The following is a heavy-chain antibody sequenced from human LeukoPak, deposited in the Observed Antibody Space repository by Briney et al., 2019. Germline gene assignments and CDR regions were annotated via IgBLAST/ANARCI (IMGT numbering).Heavy chain of an antibody. J-gene: IGHJ4*03. Sequence: PSETLSLTCEASGGSVTNNNMWTWVRQPPGKGLEWIGEVHLDGRTNYNPSLKSRLIISVDLPENHISLKLTSVTAADTAVYYCARTGGNYSPLDYSRQGTMVTVSS. D-gene: IGHD3-22*01. CDR1: GGSVTNNNM. V-gene: IGHV4-4*02. CDR2: VHLDGRT. CDR3: ARTGGNYSPLDY.